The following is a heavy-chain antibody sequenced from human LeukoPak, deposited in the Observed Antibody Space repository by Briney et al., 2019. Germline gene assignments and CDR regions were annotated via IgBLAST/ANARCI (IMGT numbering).Heavy chain of an antibody. CDR1: GYTFTDYY. CDR3: TRVYSGSLFDY. Sequence: ASVKVSCKASGYTFTDYYMHWVRQALGQGLEWMGWINPNSGGTNYAQNFQGRVTMTRDTSISAAYMELSRLRSDDTAVYYCTRVYSGSLFDYWGQGTLVTVSS. V-gene: IGHV1-2*02. J-gene: IGHJ4*02. D-gene: IGHD1-26*01. CDR2: INPNSGGT.